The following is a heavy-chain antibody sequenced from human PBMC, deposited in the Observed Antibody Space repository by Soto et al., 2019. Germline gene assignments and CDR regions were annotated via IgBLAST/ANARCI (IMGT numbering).Heavy chain of an antibody. CDR1: GDSISSSGYS. CDR2: IYNSGNT. J-gene: IGHJ5*02. CDR3: ARGYYDSSGWHYWFDP. V-gene: IGHV4-30-2*01. D-gene: IGHD3-22*01. Sequence: QLQLQESGSGLVKPSQTLSLTCAVSGDSISSSGYSWSWIRQPPGKGLEWMGYIYNSGNTHYNRSLKTRVNTSVDRSKNQFSLKLTSLTAADTAVYYSARGYYDSSGWHYWFDPWGQGTVVTVSS.